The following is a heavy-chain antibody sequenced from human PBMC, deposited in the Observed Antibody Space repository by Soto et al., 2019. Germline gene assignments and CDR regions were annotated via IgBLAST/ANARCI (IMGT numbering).Heavy chain of an antibody. D-gene: IGHD6-6*01. CDR1: GFTFSSYG. CDR3: AKDLGSSSPNWFDP. Sequence: GGSLRLSCAASGFTFSSYGMHWVRQAPGKGLEWVAVIWYDGSNKYYADSVKGRFTISRDNSKNTLSLQMNNLRAEDTAIYYCAKDLGSSSPNWFDPWGPGTLVTVSS. CDR2: IWYDGSNK. V-gene: IGHV3-33*06. J-gene: IGHJ5*02.